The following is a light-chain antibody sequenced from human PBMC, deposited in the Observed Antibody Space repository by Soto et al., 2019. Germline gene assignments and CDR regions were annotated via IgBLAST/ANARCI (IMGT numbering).Light chain of an antibody. CDR3: HSYDSSQTAVV. CDR2: DST. Sequence: QSVLTQSPSVSGAPGQRVTISCTGSSSDIGAGHGVHWYQQFPGTAPKLLIYDSTSRPSGVPDRFSGSKAGTSASLAITGLQAEDEADYYGHSYDSSQTAVVFGGGTKLTVL. V-gene: IGLV1-40*01. J-gene: IGLJ3*02. CDR1: SSDIGAGHG.